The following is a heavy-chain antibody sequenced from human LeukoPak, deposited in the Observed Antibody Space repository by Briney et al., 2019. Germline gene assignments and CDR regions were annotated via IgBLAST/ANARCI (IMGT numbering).Heavy chain of an antibody. Sequence: PGGSLRLSCAASGFTFSSYSMNWVRQAPGKGLEWVSYITSSSSTIYYADSVKGRFTISRDNAKNSLYLQMNSLRDEDTAVYYCARDIGPRRGAPGGIPDYWGQGTLVTVSS. CDR2: ITSSSSTI. D-gene: IGHD3-16*01. CDR1: GFTFSSYS. V-gene: IGHV3-48*02. CDR3: ARDIGPRRGAPGGIPDY. J-gene: IGHJ4*02.